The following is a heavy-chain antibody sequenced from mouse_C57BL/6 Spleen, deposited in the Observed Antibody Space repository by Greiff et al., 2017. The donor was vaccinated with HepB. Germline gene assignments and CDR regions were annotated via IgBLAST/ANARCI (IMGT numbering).Heavy chain of an antibody. D-gene: IGHD1-1*01. CDR3: AQYYFGSSYRNDY. J-gene: IGHJ3*01. CDR1: GFNIKNTY. Sequence: EVQLQESVAELVWPGASVKLSCTASGFNIKNTYMHWLKQRPEQGLEWFGRIDPANVNTKYAPKFQGKATITADTSSNTAYLQLSSLTSEDTAIYFSAQYYFGSSYRNDYWGQGTLITVSA. CDR2: IDPANVNT. V-gene: IGHV14-3*01.